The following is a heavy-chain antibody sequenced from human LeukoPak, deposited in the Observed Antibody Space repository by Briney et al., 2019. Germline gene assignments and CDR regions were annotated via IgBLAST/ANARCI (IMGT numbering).Heavy chain of an antibody. D-gene: IGHD2-2*01. V-gene: IGHV1-8*03. CDR2: MNPKSGDT. Sequence: ASVKVSCKASGYSFTNYDINWVRQATGQGLEWMGWMNPKSGDTGYSQKFQGRVFITRDTSINTAYMELSSLGSDDTAVYYCARGGTCCYANYYYMDVWGKGTTVTVSS. CDR3: ARGGTCCYANYYYMDV. J-gene: IGHJ6*03. CDR1: GYSFTNYD.